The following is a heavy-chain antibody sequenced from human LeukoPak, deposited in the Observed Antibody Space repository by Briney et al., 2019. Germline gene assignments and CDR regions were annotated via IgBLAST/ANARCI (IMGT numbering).Heavy chain of an antibody. J-gene: IGHJ5*02. V-gene: IGHV3-9*01. Sequence: GGSLRLSCAASGFTFDDYAMHWVRQAPGKGLEWVSGVSWNSGSIGSADSVKGRFTISRDNAPNTLYMQMNSLRAEDTALYYCAKGASSGWYQGRTGVDWVDLWGHRTLVTASS. CDR3: AKGASSGWYQGRTGVDWVDL. CDR2: VSWNSGSI. CDR1: GFTFDDYA. D-gene: IGHD6-19*01.